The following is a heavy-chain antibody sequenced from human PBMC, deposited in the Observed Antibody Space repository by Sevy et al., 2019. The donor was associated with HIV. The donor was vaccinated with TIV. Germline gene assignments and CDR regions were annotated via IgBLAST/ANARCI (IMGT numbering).Heavy chain of an antibody. D-gene: IGHD3-3*01. Sequence: SETLSLICAVYGGSFSGYYWNWIRQPPGKGLEWIGEINHSGITNYNPPLKSRAFISVDTSKKQVSLGLSSVTAADTTVYYCARGGVYDFWRGSHKSPAFDYWGQGTLVTVSS. V-gene: IGHV4-34*01. CDR1: GGSFSGYY. CDR3: ARGGVYDFWRGSHKSPAFDY. J-gene: IGHJ4*02. CDR2: INHSGIT.